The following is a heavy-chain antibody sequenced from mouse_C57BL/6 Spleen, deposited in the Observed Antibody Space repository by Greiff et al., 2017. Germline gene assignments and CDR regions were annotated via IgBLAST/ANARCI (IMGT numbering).Heavy chain of an antibody. CDR3: ASSNWDDYAMDY. D-gene: IGHD4-1*01. CDR1: GYTFTSYW. CDR2: IHPNSGST. V-gene: IGHV1-64*01. J-gene: IGHJ4*01. Sequence: VQLQQPGAELVKPGASVKLSCKASGYTFTSYWMHWVKQRPGQGLEWIGMIHPNSGSTNYNEKLKSKATLTVDKSSSTAYMQLSSLTSEDSAVYYCASSNWDDYAMDYWGQGTSVTVSS.